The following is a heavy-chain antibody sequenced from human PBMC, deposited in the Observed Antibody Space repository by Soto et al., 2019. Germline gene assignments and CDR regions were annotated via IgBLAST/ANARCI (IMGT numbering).Heavy chain of an antibody. CDR3: ARRLYSSSWYEATYYYGMDV. J-gene: IGHJ6*02. CDR1: GYSFTSYW. Sequence: GESLKISCKGSGYSFTSYWIGWVRQMPGKGLEWMGIIYPGDSDTRYSPSFQGQVTISADKSISTTYLQWSSLKASDTAMYYCARRLYSSSWYEATYYYGMDVWGQGTTVTVSS. V-gene: IGHV5-51*01. CDR2: IYPGDSDT. D-gene: IGHD6-13*01.